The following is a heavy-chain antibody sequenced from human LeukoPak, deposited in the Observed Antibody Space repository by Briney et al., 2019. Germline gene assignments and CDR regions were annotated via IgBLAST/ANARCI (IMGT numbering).Heavy chain of an antibody. CDR3: ARVGDHYDSSGYYTLSFDY. CDR2: INHSGST. Sequence: SETLSLTCAVYGGSFSGYYWSWIRQPPGKGLEWIGEINHSGSTNYNPSLKSRVTISVDTSKNQFSLKLSSVTAADTAVYYCARVGDHYDSSGYYTLSFDYWGQGTLVTVSS. CDR1: GGSFSGYY. J-gene: IGHJ4*02. D-gene: IGHD3-22*01. V-gene: IGHV4-34*01.